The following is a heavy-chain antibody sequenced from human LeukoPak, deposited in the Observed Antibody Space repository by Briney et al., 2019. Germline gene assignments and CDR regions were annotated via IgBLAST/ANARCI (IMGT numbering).Heavy chain of an antibody. D-gene: IGHD2-2*01. CDR1: GFAFDEHG. CDR2: INWSGGST. CDR3: ARAPITSPFYFDS. Sequence: GGSLRLSCTASGFAFDEHGMSWVRQVPGKGLEWVSGINWSGGSTGYADPLRGRFTISRDNARNSLYLQMDSLRAEDTALYYCARAPITSPFYFDSWGQGTLVTVSS. V-gene: IGHV3-20*04. J-gene: IGHJ4*02.